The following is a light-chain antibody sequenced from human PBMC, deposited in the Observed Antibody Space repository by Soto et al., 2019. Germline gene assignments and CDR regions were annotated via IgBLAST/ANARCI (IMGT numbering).Light chain of an antibody. V-gene: IGKV3-20*01. CDR3: QQYGSAGT. CDR1: QSVSNNF. CDR2: GAS. J-gene: IGKJ1*01. Sequence: EIVLTQSPGTLSLSPGERATLSCRASQSVSNNFLAWYQQKPGQAPRLLIYGASNRATGIPDRFSGSGSGTDFTLTIRRLEPEDFAVYDCQQYGSAGTFGQGTKVEIK.